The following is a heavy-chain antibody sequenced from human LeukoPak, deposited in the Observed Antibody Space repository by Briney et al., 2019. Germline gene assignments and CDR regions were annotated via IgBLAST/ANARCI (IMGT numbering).Heavy chain of an antibody. D-gene: IGHD2-2*01. J-gene: IGHJ4*02. Sequence: GRSLRLSCAAAGLTFSSYCMTWVRLDPGKGLGWVSAINARGVDTYYADSGRGRFTASTIPSKHRLYLQMNGLRAEDTAVYYCVNGAAGQYCTSPTCYRWGRGALVTVSS. V-gene: IGHV3-23*01. CDR1: GLTFSSYC. CDR3: VNGAAGQYCTSPTCYR. CDR2: INARGVDT.